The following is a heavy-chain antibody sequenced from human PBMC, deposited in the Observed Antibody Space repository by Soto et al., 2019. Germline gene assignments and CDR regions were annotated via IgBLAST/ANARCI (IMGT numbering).Heavy chain of an antibody. J-gene: IGHJ4*02. Sequence: RLSYQASGFHFHNYCLHWVRQAPGKGLEWVAVITYDGSNKYYADSVKGRFTISRDNSKNTLSLHLNTLKPEDTAVYHCAKDRVGGTFYTPLGFWGQGTLVTVSS. CDR3: AKDRVGGTFYTPLGF. CDR2: ITYDGSNK. D-gene: IGHD1-7*01. CDR1: GFHFHNYC. V-gene: IGHV3-30*18.